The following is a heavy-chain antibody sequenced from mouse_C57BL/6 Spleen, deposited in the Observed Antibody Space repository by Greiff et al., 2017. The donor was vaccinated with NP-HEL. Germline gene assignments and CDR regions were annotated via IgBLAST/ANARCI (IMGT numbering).Heavy chain of an antibody. CDR2: IYPGSGST. D-gene: IGHD1-1*01. Sequence: QVQLKQPGAELVKPGASVKMSCKASGYTFTSYWITWVKQRPGQGLEWIGDIYPGSGSTNYNEKFKSKATLTVDTSSSTAYMQLSSLTSEDSAVYYCARGTTVVATNWYFDVWGTGTTVTVSS. CDR3: ARGTTVVATNWYFDV. J-gene: IGHJ1*03. CDR1: GYTFTSYW. V-gene: IGHV1-55*01.